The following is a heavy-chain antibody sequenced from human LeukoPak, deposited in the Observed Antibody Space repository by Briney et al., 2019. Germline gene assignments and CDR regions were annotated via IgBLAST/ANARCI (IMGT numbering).Heavy chain of an antibody. CDR3: ARDQEYSSSWGTPDY. V-gene: IGHV3-21*01. CDR2: ISSSSSYI. CDR1: GFTFSSYS. Sequence: GGSLRISCAASGFTFSSYSMNWVRQAPGKGLEWVSSISSSSSYIYYADSVKGRFTISRDNAKNSLYLQMNSLRAEDTAVYYCARDQEYSSSWGTPDYWGQGTLVTVSS. D-gene: IGHD6-6*01. J-gene: IGHJ4*02.